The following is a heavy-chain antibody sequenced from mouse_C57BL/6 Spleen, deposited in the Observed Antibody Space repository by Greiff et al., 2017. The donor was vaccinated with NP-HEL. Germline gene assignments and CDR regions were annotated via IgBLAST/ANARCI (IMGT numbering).Heavy chain of an antibody. D-gene: IGHD1-1*01. J-gene: IGHJ3*01. Sequence: EVHLQQSVAELVRPGASVKLSCTASGFNIKNTYMHWVKQRPEQGLEWIGRIDPANGNTKYAPKFQGKATITEDTYSNTAYLQLSSLTSEDTAIYYCARGYGSSYPLAYWGQGTLVTVSA. CDR2: IDPANGNT. CDR1: GFNIKNTY. CDR3: ARGYGSSYPLAY. V-gene: IGHV14-3*01.